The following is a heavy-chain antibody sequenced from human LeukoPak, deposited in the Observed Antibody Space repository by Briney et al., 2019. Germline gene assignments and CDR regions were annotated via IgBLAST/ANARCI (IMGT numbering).Heavy chain of an antibody. CDR1: GFTFSSYS. CDR3: ARRLRRNYFDY. Sequence: GGSLRLSCAASGFTFSSYSMNWARQAPGKGLEWVSSISSSSSYIYYADSVKGRFTISRDNAKNSLYLQMNSLRAEDTAVYYCARRLRRNYFDYWGQGTLVTVSS. J-gene: IGHJ4*02. CDR2: ISSSSSYI. D-gene: IGHD4-17*01. V-gene: IGHV3-21*01.